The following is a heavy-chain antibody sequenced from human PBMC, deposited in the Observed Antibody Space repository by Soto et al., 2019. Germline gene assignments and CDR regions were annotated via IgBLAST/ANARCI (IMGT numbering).Heavy chain of an antibody. J-gene: IGHJ4*02. V-gene: IGHV3-33*01. CDR3: ARNPSTVDIAAMGG. Sequence: QVQLVESGGGVVQPGTSLRLSCAASGFAFRANGMHWVRQAPGKGLEWVARIRNDGSTKSYAESVKGRFTISRDNSKNTLYLQMDSLRAGDTAVYYCARNPSTVDIAAMGGWGQGTLVTVSS. CDR1: GFAFRANG. CDR2: IRNDGSTK. D-gene: IGHD5-12*01.